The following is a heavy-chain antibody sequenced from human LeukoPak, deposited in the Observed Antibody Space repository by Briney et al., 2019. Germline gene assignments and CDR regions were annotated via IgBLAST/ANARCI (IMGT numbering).Heavy chain of an antibody. D-gene: IGHD6-19*01. CDR3: ARDYGGWYGDY. CDR1: GFTFSTYS. J-gene: IGHJ4*02. Sequence: HPGGSLRLSCAASGFTFSTYSMTWVRQAPGKGLEWVSYISSTGSAIYYADSVKGRFTISRDNAKNSLYLQMNSLRAEDTAVYYCARDYGGWYGDYWGQGTLVTVSS. CDR2: ISSTGSAI. V-gene: IGHV3-48*01.